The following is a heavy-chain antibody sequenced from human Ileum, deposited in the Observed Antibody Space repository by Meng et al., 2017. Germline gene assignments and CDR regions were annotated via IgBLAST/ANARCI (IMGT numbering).Heavy chain of an antibody. CDR2: IYYSGST. J-gene: IGHJ3*02. Sequence: QVQLPESGPRLVKPSETLSLTCTVSGGSISSYYWSWIRQPPGKGLEWIGYIYYSGSTNYNPSLKSRVTISVDTSKNQFSLKLSSVTAADTAVYYCAGGLTISAFDIWGQGTMVTVSS. V-gene: IGHV4-59*01. CDR3: AGGLTISAFDI. CDR1: GGSISSYY. D-gene: IGHD3-10*01.